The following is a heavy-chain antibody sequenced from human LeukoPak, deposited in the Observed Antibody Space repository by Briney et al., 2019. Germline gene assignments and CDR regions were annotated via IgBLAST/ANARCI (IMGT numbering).Heavy chain of an antibody. J-gene: IGHJ4*02. CDR3: AKGRSSSGSCYSSFDY. Sequence: PGGSLRPSCTASGFTFSNYAMSWVRQAPGKGLEWVSAISGSGGNTYYTDSVRGRLTISRDNSKNTLYLQINSLRAEDTAVYYCAKGRSSSGSCYSSFDYWGQGTLVTVSS. V-gene: IGHV3-23*01. D-gene: IGHD2-15*01. CDR2: ISGSGGNT. CDR1: GFTFSNYA.